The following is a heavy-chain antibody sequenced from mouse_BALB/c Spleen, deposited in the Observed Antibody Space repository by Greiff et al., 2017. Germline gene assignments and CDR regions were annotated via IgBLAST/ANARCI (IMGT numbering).Heavy chain of an antibody. CDR2: IDPSDSET. J-gene: IGHJ2*01. V-gene: IGHV1S126*01. CDR1: GYSFTSYW. CDR3: AGGALYFDY. Sequence: VQLQQSGSQLVRPGASVKISCKASGYSFTSYWMHWVKQRPGQGLEWIGMIDPSDSETRLNQKFKDKATLTVDKSSSTAYMQLSSPTSEDSAVYYCAGGALYFDYWGQGTTLTVSS.